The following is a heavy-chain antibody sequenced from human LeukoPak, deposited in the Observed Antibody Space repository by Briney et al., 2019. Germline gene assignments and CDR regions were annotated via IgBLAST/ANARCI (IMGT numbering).Heavy chain of an antibody. V-gene: IGHV3-30-3*01. J-gene: IGHJ4*02. CDR3: ARSDASNYNPLDH. Sequence: GGSLRLSCAASGFTFTNYALHWVRQASGKGLEWVAVVSYDGNNKYYADSVKNRFTISRDNSKNTLYLQMNSLGAEDTAVFYCARSDASNYNPLDHWGQGTLVTVSP. D-gene: IGHD5-24*01. CDR1: GFTFTNYA. CDR2: VSYDGNNK.